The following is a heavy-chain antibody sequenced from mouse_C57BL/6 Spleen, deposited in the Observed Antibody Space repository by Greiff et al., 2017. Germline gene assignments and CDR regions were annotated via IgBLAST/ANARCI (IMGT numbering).Heavy chain of an antibody. J-gene: IGHJ1*03. D-gene: IGHD1-1*01. CDR3: ASSPYYYGSSYGYFDV. CDR2: INPNNGGT. Sequence: VQLQQSGPELVKPGASVKMSCKASGYTFTDYNMHWVKQSHGKSLEWIGYINPNNGGTSYNQKFKGKATLTVNKSSSTAYMELRSLTSEDSAVYYCASSPYYYGSSYGYFDVWGTGTTVTVSS. CDR1: GYTFTDYN. V-gene: IGHV1-22*01.